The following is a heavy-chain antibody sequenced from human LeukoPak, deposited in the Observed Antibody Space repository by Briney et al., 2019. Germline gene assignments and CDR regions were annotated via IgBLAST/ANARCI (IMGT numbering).Heavy chain of an antibody. CDR2: INHSGST. D-gene: IGHD2-2*02. CDR3: ARGRYCGSTSCYTGRRGRGFDY. J-gene: IGHJ4*02. V-gene: IGHV4-34*01. Sequence: SETLSLTCAVYDGSFSGYYWSWIRQPPGKGLEWIGEINHSGSTNYNPSLKSRVTISVDTSKNQFSLKLSSVTAADTAVYYCARGRYCGSTSCYTGRRGRGFDYWGQGTLVTVSS. CDR1: DGSFSGYY.